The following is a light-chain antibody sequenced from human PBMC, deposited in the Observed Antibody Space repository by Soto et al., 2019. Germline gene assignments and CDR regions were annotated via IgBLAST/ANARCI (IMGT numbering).Light chain of an antibody. CDR2: DTS. V-gene: IGKV3-11*01. CDR3: QQRVNWPLT. J-gene: IGKJ4*01. CDR1: QSVSSH. Sequence: EIVLTQSPATLSLSPGERATLSCRASQSVSSHLAWYQQKPGQAPRLLMYDTSNRATGIPARFSGSGSGTDFTLTISSLEPEDFAGYYCQQRVNWPLTVGGGTKVEIK.